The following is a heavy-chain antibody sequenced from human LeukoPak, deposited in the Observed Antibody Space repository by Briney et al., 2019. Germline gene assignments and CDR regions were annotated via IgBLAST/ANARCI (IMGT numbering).Heavy chain of an antibody. J-gene: IGHJ5*02. CDR1: GGSISSSY. CDR2: IYSTGST. D-gene: IGHD2-2*01. V-gene: IGHV4-59*08. CDR3: ARHGGHCTSTSCFDP. Sequence: SETLSLTCTVSGGSISSSYWSWIRQPPGKGLEWIGYIYSTGSTNSNPSLKSRVTISVDTSKNQFSLNLSSVTAADTAVYYCARHGGHCTSTSCFDPWGQGILVTVSS.